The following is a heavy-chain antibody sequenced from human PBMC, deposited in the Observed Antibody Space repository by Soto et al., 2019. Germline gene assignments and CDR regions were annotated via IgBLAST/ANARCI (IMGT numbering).Heavy chain of an antibody. D-gene: IGHD2-15*01. J-gene: IGHJ5*02. CDR3: AKDLYVGCSGGSCYRSPNWFDP. CDR2: ISYDGSNK. Sequence: GGSLRLSCAASGFTFSSYGMHWVRQAPGKGLEWVAVISYDGSNKYYADSVKGRFTISRDNSENTLYLQMNSLRAEDTAVYYCAKDLYVGCSGGSCYRSPNWFDPWGQGTLVTVSS. CDR1: GFTFSSYG. V-gene: IGHV3-30*18.